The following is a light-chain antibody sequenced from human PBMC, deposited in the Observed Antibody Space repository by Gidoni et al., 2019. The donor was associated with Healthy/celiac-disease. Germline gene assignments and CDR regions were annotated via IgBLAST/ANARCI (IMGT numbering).Light chain of an antibody. CDR1: SSDVGGYNY. V-gene: IGLV2-8*01. J-gene: IGLJ2*01. CDR3: SSYAGSNNLV. Sequence: QSALTQPPSASGSPGQSVTISCTGTSSDVGGYNYVSWYQQHPGKAPQLMIYGVSKRPSRVPDRFSGSKSGNTASLTVSGLQAEDEADYYCSSYAGSNNLVFGGGTKLTVL. CDR2: GVS.